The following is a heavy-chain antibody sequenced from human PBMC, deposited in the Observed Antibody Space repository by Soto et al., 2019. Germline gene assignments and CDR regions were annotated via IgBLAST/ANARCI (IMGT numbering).Heavy chain of an antibody. CDR3: ARKPASIAEDY. V-gene: IGHV1-18*01. CDR1: GYTFTSYG. Sequence: QVQLVQSGAELKEPGASVRVSCKASGYTFTSYGISWLRQAPGQGLEWMGWIGPYKGDTNYAQNLQGRVTMTADTPTSTAYMELRSLRSDDTAVYYCARKPASIAEDYWGQGTLVTVSS. D-gene: IGHD6-6*01. CDR2: IGPYKGDT. J-gene: IGHJ4*02.